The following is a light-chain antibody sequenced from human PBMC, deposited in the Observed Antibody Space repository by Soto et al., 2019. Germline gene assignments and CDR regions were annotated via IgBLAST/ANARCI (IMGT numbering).Light chain of an antibody. Sequence: EIVMTQSPAKLSVSXGERATLTXXASQSVSSNLAWYQQKPGQAPRLLIYGASTRATGIPARFSGSGSGTEFTLTISSLQSEDFAVYYCQQYNNWPRTFGQGTKVDIK. V-gene: IGKV3-15*01. CDR1: QSVSSN. J-gene: IGKJ1*01. CDR3: QQYNNWPRT. CDR2: GAS.